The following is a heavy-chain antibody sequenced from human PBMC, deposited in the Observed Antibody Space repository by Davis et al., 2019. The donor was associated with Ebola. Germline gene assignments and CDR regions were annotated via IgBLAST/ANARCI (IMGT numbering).Heavy chain of an antibody. J-gene: IGHJ4*02. CDR3: TKGDRDYSSSPFDY. CDR1: AFTSNTYA. CDR2: ISSSGTVT. V-gene: IGHV3-23*01. D-gene: IGHD3-22*01. Sequence: AGSLTLSCAASAFTSNTYAMSWVRQPPGNGLDWNPSISSSGTVTYYADSVKGRFTISRDSSKNTLDLQMNSLRAEDTALYSCTKGDRDYSSSPFDYWGQGTLVTVSS.